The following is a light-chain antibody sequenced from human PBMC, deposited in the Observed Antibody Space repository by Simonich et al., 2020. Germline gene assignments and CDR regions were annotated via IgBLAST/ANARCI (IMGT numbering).Light chain of an antibody. Sequence: DIVMTQSPDSLAVSLGERATINCKSRQSVLYSSNNKNYLAWYQQKPGQPPKLLIYWATTRESGVPDRFSGSGSGTDFTLTISSLQAEDVAVYYCQQYYSTPWTFRQGTKVEIK. CDR1: QSVLYSSNNKNY. V-gene: IGKV4-1*01. J-gene: IGKJ1*01. CDR3: QQYYSTPWT. CDR2: WAT.